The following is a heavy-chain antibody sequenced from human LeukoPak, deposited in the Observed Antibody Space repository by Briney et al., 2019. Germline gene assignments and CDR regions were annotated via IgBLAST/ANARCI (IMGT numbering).Heavy chain of an antibody. CDR1: GFTFSSYE. Sequence: GGSLRLSCAASGFTFSSYEMNWVRQAPGKGLEWVSYVSSSGSIISYADSVKGRFTISRDNAKNFLYLQMNSLRAEDTAVYYCGLWPGLGGWGQGTLVTVSS. CDR3: GLWPGLGG. D-gene: IGHD3-10*01. V-gene: IGHV3-48*03. CDR2: VSSSGSII. J-gene: IGHJ4*02.